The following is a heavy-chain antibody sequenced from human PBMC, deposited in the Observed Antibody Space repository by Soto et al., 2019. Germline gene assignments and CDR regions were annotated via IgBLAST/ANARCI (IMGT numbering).Heavy chain of an antibody. CDR1: GFTFSSYA. D-gene: IGHD6-13*01. CDR3: AKDRAGAAAGTTKFYGMDV. Sequence: EVQLLESGGGLVQPGGSLRLSCAASGFTFSSYAMSWVRQAPGKGLEWVSVISGSGDSTYYADSVRGRFTISRDNSKNTLYLQMNRLSAEDTAVYYCAKDRAGAAAGTTKFYGMDVLGQGTTVTVSS. J-gene: IGHJ6*02. CDR2: ISGSGDST. V-gene: IGHV3-23*01.